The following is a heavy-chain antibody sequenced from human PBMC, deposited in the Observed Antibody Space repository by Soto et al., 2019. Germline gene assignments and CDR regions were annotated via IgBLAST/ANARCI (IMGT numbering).Heavy chain of an antibody. CDR1: GRFMSSNY. Sequence: TLSLTCTVSGRFMSSNYWTWLRQSPGKGLEWIGYIYYTGSTKYNPSLKSRVTISLDTSKNQFSLRLTSVTSADTAVYYCARGGSYGDFFDYWGQGAQVTVSS. V-gene: IGHV4-59*01. CDR2: IYYTGST. D-gene: IGHD4-17*01. J-gene: IGHJ4*02. CDR3: ARGGSYGDFFDY.